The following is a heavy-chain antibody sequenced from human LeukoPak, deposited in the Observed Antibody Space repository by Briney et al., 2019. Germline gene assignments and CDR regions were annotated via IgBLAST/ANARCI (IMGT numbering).Heavy chain of an antibody. V-gene: IGHV3-15*01. CDR1: GFTFSNAW. J-gene: IGHJ4*02. CDR3: TTLAPYNYGHY. D-gene: IGHD1-20*01. Sequence: AGSLRLSCAASGFTFSNAWMSWVRQAPWKGLEWVGRIKSKTDGGTIDYAAPVKGRFTMSRDDSRNTLYLQMNSLKTEDTALYYCTTLAPYNYGHYWGQGTLVTVS. CDR2: IKSKTDGGTI.